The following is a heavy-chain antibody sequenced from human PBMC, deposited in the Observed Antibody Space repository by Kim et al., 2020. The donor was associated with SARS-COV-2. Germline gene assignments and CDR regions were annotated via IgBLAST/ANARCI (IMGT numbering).Heavy chain of an antibody. CDR3: AKDGVGDGFAGSIFYLSG. V-gene: IGHV3-23*01. CDR2: ITGGGDAT. Sequence: GGSLRLSCAASGFTFVNYAMNWVRQAPGKGLEWVSLITGGGDATYYADSVKGRFRISRDSSTNTVYLQMDSLRSEDTAVYYCAKDGVGDGFAGSIFYLSGWGHGTQVIVSS. CDR1: GFTFVNYA. J-gene: IGHJ4*01. D-gene: IGHD1-26*01.